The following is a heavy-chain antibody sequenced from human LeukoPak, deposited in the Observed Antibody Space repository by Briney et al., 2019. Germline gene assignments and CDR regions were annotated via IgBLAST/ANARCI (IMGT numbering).Heavy chain of an antibody. CDR1: GGSVSSGGYY. J-gene: IGHJ5*02. CDR2: IYYSGST. Sequence: SQTLSLTCTVSGGSVSSGGYYWSWIRQHPGQGLEWIGYIYYSGSTYYNPSLKSRVTISVDTSKNQFSLKLSSVTAADTAVYYCARGAVQYNWFDPWGQGTLVTVSS. D-gene: IGHD6-19*01. CDR3: ARGAVQYNWFDP. V-gene: IGHV4-31*03.